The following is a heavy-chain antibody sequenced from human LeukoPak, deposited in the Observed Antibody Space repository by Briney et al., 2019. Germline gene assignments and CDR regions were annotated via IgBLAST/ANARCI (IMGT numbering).Heavy chain of an antibody. D-gene: IGHD2-2*01. CDR1: GGSISSSSYY. Sequence: PSETLSLTCTVSGGSISSSSYYWGWIRQPPGKGLEWIGSIYYSGSTYYNPSLKSRVTISVDTSKNQFSLKLSSVTAADTAVYYCARAAYQLLLTSFDPWGQGTLVTVSS. CDR2: IYYSGST. CDR3: ARAAYQLLLTSFDP. V-gene: IGHV4-39*07. J-gene: IGHJ5*02.